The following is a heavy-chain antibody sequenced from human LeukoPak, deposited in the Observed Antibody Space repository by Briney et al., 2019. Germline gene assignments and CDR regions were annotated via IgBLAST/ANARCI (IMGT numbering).Heavy chain of an antibody. D-gene: IGHD2-21*01. Sequence: GGSLRLSCAASGFTFPNCAMSWVRPAPAKGLEWVSSISGSSGSTHYADSVKGRFTISRNNSKNTLYLQMNSLRAEDTAVYHCTKDLFGCGGDCYDPWGQGTLVTVSS. CDR3: TKDLFGCGGDCYDP. V-gene: IGHV3-23*01. CDR1: GFTFPNCA. CDR2: ISGSSGST. J-gene: IGHJ5*02.